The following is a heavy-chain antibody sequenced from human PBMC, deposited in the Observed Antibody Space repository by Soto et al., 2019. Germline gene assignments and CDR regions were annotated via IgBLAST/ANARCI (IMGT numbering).Heavy chain of an antibody. D-gene: IGHD2-15*01. V-gene: IGHV4-30-2*01. CDR2: IYHSGST. CDR3: ARQSRTQSDY. Sequence: PSETLSLTCAVSGGSISSGGYSWSWIRQPPGKGLEWIGYIYHSGSTYYNPSLKSRVTISVDRSKNQFSLKVSSVTAADTAVYYCARQSRTQSDYWGQGTLVTVSS. J-gene: IGHJ4*02. CDR1: GGSISSGGYS.